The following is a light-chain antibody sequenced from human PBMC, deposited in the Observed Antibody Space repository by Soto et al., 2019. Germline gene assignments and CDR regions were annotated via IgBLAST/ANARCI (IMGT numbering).Light chain of an antibody. Sequence: EIVMTQSPATLSVSPGERATVSCRASQSVSSNLAWYQQKPGQAPRLLIYGVSTRATGIPARFSGSGSGTEFTLPISSLQSEDFAVYYCQQYNNWPRTFGQGTKVEIK. CDR1: QSVSSN. CDR2: GVS. J-gene: IGKJ1*01. V-gene: IGKV3-15*01. CDR3: QQYNNWPRT.